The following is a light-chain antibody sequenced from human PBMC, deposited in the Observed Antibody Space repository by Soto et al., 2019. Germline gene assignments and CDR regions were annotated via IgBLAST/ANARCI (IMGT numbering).Light chain of an antibody. V-gene: IGKV4-1*01. J-gene: IGKJ4*01. CDR2: WAS. CDR3: QRYYNGPLT. Sequence: DIVMTQSPDSLAVSLGERATINCKSTQSVLYSSNNKNYLAWYQQKPGQPPKLLIYWASTREFGVPDRFSGSGSGTNFTLTISSLQAEDVAVYYCQRYYNGPLTFGGGTKVDIK. CDR1: QSVLYSSNNKNY.